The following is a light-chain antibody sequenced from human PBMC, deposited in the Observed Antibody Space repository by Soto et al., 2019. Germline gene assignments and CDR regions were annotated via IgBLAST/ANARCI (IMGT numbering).Light chain of an antibody. CDR1: QNVNAN. V-gene: IGKV3-15*01. Sequence: EVVMTQSPATLSVSPGERATLSCRASQNVNANLAWYQQKPGQAPRLLIHGASTRSTGIPARFSGSGFGTEFILTISSLQYEDFAVYYCQQYNTWLWTFGQGTKVEGK. CDR2: GAS. J-gene: IGKJ1*01. CDR3: QQYNTWLWT.